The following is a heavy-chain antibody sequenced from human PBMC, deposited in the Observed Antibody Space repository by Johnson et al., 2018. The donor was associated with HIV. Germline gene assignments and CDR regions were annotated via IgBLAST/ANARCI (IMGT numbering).Heavy chain of an antibody. Sequence: VQLVESGGGVVQPGGSLRVPCAASGFTFNIHGVHWVRRAPGKGLEWDSGLSWNSGSIGSADSVKGRFTISRDNAKNSLYLQMNSLRAEDTALYYCAKGVGATTNDAFDIWGQGTMVTVSS. V-gene: IGHV3-9*01. D-gene: IGHD1-26*01. CDR1: GFTFNIHG. CDR2: LSWNSGSI. J-gene: IGHJ3*02. CDR3: AKGVGATTNDAFDI.